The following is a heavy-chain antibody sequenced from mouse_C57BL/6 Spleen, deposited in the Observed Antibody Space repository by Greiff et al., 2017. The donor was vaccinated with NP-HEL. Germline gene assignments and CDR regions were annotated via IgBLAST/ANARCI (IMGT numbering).Heavy chain of an antibody. CDR2: INPSTGGT. V-gene: IGHV1-42*01. Sequence: VQLQQSGPELVKPGASVKISCKASGYSFTGYYMNWVKQSPEKSLEWIGEINPSTGGTTYNQKFKAKATLTVDNSSSTAYMQLKSLTSEDSAVYYCARSEFGYWYFDVWGTGTTVTVSS. CDR1: GYSFTGYY. J-gene: IGHJ1*03. D-gene: IGHD3-1*01. CDR3: ARSEFGYWYFDV.